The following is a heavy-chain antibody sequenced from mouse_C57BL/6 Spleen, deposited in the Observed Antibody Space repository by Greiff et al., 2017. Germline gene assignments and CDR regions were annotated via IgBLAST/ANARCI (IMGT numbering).Heavy chain of an antibody. Sequence: VKLQESGPELVNPGASGKISCKASGYAFGSSWMNWVKQRPGKGLEWIGRIYPGDGDTNYNGKFKGQATLTADKSSSTAYMQLSNLTSEDSAVYFCSISDRRGFRGYF. CDR3: SISDRRGFRGYF. CDR1: GYAFGSSW. V-gene: IGHV1-82*01. CDR2: IYPGDGDT. J-gene: IGHJ1*01.